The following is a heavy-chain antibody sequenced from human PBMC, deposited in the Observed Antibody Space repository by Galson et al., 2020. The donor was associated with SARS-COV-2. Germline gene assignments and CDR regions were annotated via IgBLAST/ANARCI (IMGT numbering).Heavy chain of an antibody. CDR2: VYPGNSDT. J-gene: IGHJ4*02. CDR1: GYTFTNYW. D-gene: IGHD3-16*01. Sequence: HGESLKISCKGYGYTFTNYWIGWVRQMPGKGLEWVAIVYPGNSDTRYSPSFQGQVVISADRSSNIAYLHWTSLKASDTAMYYCGRKYDDNGYSQGYWGQGTRVTVSS. CDR3: GRKYDDNGYSQGY. V-gene: IGHV5-51*01.